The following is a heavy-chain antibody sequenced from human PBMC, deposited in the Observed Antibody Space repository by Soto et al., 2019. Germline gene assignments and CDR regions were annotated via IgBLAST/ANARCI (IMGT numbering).Heavy chain of an antibody. CDR1: RCTFISYP. Sequence: SVHVSLLASRCTFISYPISWVRQAPGQGLEWMGGIIPIFGTANYAQNFRGRVTITADKSTSTAYMELSSLRSEDTAVYYCASGKAATVPLYYFDYWGQGTLVTVSS. CDR3: ASGKAATVPLYYFDY. D-gene: IGHD2-15*01. V-gene: IGHV1-69*06. CDR2: IIPIFGTA. J-gene: IGHJ4*02.